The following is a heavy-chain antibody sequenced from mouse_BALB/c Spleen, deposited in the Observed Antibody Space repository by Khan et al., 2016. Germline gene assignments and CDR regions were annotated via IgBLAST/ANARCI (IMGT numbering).Heavy chain of an antibody. CDR3: ASSYYGSSYYFDY. Sequence: VQLKESGAELVKPGASVKLSCTASGFNIKDTYMHWVKQRPEQGLEWIGRIDPANGNTKYDPKFQGKATITADTSSNTAYLQLSSLTSEDTAVXYCASSYYGSSYYFDYWGQGTTLTVSS. V-gene: IGHV14-3*02. D-gene: IGHD1-1*01. CDR2: IDPANGNT. CDR1: GFNIKDTY. J-gene: IGHJ2*01.